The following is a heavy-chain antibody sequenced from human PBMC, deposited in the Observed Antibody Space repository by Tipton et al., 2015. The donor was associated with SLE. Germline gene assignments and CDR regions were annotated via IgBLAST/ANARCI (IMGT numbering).Heavy chain of an antibody. CDR2: IYYSGST. D-gene: IGHD6-13*01. J-gene: IGHJ5*02. CDR1: GGSISSYY. CDR3: ARARRIAEFDP. Sequence: LSLTCTVSGGSISSYYWSWIRQPPGKGLEWIGYIYYSGSTNYNPSLKSRVTISVDTSKNQFSLKLSSVTAADTAVYYCARARRIAEFDPWGQGTLVTVSS. V-gene: IGHV4-59*01.